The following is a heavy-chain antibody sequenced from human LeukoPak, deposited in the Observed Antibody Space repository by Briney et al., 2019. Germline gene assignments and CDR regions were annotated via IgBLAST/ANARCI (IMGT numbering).Heavy chain of an antibody. CDR1: GGSISSSSYY. V-gene: IGHV4-39*07. CDR2: IYYSGYT. CDR3: ARVSGYDWESFYDY. D-gene: IGHD5-12*01. Sequence: SETLSLTCTVSGGSISSSSYYWGWIRQPPGKGLEWIGSIYYSGYTYYNASVESRVTISVDTSKNQFSLKLNSVTAADTAVYYCARVSGYDWESFYDYWGQGTLVTVSS. J-gene: IGHJ4*02.